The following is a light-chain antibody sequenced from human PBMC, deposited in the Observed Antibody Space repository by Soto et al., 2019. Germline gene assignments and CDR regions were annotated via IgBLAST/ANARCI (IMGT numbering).Light chain of an antibody. CDR1: QSVSTK. CDR3: QQYNNWPYT. J-gene: IGKJ3*01. CDR2: GAS. V-gene: IGKV3D-15*01. Sequence: MVMTQSPATLSVSPGEKATLSCRASQSVSTKLAWYQQKPGQAPRLLIYGASTRATGIPARFSGSESGTEFTLTLSSLQSEDFAVYYCQQYNNWPYTFGPGTRVDIK.